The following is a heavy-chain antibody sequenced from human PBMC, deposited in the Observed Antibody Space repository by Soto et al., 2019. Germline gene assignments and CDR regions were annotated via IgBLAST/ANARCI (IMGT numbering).Heavy chain of an antibody. J-gene: IGHJ5*01. V-gene: IGHV1-8*01. Sequence: QVQLVQSGAEVKKPGASVKVSCKASGYTFTSSEINWLRQAPGQGLEWMGWMNSNSGNIGYAQKFQGRVTMTRDTSISTAYMELSGLRSEDTAVYYCARGKFWFDSWGQGTLVTVSS. CDR3: ARGKFWFDS. CDR1: GYTFTSSE. CDR2: MNSNSGNI.